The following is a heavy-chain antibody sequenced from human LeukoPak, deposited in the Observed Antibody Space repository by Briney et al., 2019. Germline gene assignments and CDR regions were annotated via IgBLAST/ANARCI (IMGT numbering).Heavy chain of an antibody. CDR3: AKDDYGSGSYLDY. Sequence: GGSLRLSCAASGFTFSSYAMSWARQAPGKGLEWVSAISGSGGSTYYADSVKGRFTISRDNSKNTLYLQMNSLRAEDTAVYYCAKDDYGSGSYLDYWGQGTLVTVSS. D-gene: IGHD3-10*01. V-gene: IGHV3-23*01. CDR1: GFTFSSYA. J-gene: IGHJ4*02. CDR2: ISGSGGST.